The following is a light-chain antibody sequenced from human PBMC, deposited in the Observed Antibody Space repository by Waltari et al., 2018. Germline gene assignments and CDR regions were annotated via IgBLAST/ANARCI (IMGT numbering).Light chain of an antibody. Sequence: AIRMTQSPSSFSASTGDRVTITCRASQGISSYLAWYQQKPGKAPKLLIYAASTLQSGVPSRFSGSGSGTDFTLTISCLQSEDFATYSCQQYYSYPSITFGQGTRLEIK. CDR2: AAS. CDR3: QQYYSYPSIT. V-gene: IGKV1-8*01. J-gene: IGKJ5*01. CDR1: QGISSY.